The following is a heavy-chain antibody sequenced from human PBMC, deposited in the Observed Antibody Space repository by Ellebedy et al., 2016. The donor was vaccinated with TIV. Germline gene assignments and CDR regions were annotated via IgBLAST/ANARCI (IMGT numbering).Heavy chain of an antibody. Sequence: GESLKISCVASGFTYGSYAMNWVRQAPGKGLEWVPGISGSGGSLHYAASVKGRFIISRDNSKNTLYLQMNSLRVEDTAVYFCAKGGWLDNWGQGTLVTVSS. J-gene: IGHJ4*02. CDR1: GFTYGSYA. V-gene: IGHV3-23*01. D-gene: IGHD5-24*01. CDR3: AKGGWLDN. CDR2: ISGSGGSL.